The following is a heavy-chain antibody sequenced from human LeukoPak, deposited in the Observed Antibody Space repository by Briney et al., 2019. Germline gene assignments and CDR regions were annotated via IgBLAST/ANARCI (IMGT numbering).Heavy chain of an antibody. V-gene: IGHV3-74*01. CDR3: ARARRFGELDY. CDR1: GFTFSSYW. J-gene: IGHJ4*02. D-gene: IGHD3-10*01. CDR2: INSDGSST. Sequence: GGSLRLSCAASGFTFSSYWMHWVRQAPGKGMMWVSRINSDGSSTSYADSVKGRFTISRDNAKNTLYLQMNSLRAEDTAVYYCARARRFGELDYWGQGTLVTVSS.